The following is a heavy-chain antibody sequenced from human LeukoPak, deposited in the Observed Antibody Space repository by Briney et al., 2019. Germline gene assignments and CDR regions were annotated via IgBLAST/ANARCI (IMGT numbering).Heavy chain of an antibody. Sequence: GGSLRLSCAASGFTFRSYNFHWVRQAPGKGLEWVSFISSSSSSIYYADSVKGRFTISRDNAKNSLYLQVNSLRAEDTAVYYCTGNNFDYWGQGTLVTVSS. CDR1: GFTFRSYN. V-gene: IGHV3-21*03. J-gene: IGHJ4*02. CDR3: TGNNFDY. D-gene: IGHD4-23*01. CDR2: ISSSSSSI.